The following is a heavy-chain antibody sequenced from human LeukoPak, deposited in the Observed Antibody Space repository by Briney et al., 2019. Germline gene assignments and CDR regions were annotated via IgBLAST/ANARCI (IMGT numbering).Heavy chain of an antibody. V-gene: IGHV3-49*03. CDR2: IRSKAYGGTT. J-gene: IGHJ5*02. Sequence: GGSLRLSCTASGFTFGDYAMSWFRQAPGKGLEWVGFIRSKAYGGTTEYAASVRGRFTISRDDSKSIAYLQMNSLKTEDTAVYYCTRAEFFYDILTGYYSVGWFDPWGQGTLVTVSS. D-gene: IGHD3-9*01. CDR1: GFTFGDYA. CDR3: TRAEFFYDILTGYYSVGWFDP.